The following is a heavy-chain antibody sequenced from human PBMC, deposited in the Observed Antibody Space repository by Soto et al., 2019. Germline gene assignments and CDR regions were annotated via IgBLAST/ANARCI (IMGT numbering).Heavy chain of an antibody. CDR1: GGSIRSYY. CDR2: IYYSGST. J-gene: IGHJ4*02. Sequence: SETLSLTCTVSGGSIRSYYWSWIRQPPGKGLEWIGYIYYSGSTNYNPSLKSRVTISVDTSKNQFSLKLSSVTAADTAVYYCARAVEYCSSTSCYREDYWGQGTLVTVSS. D-gene: IGHD2-2*02. V-gene: IGHV4-59*01. CDR3: ARAVEYCSSTSCYREDY.